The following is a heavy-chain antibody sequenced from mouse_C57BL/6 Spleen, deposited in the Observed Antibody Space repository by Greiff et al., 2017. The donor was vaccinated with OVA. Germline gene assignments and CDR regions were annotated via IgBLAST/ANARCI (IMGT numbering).Heavy chain of an antibody. D-gene: IGHD1-1*01. V-gene: IGHV1-69*01. CDR2: IDPSDSYT. CDR1: GYTFTSYW. CDR3: ARGGNYYGSSYVYFDY. J-gene: IGHJ2*01. Sequence: VQLQQSGAELVMPGASVKLSCKASGYTFTSYWMHWVKQRPGQGLEWIGEIDPSDSYTNYNQKFKGKSTLTVDKSSSTAYMQLSSLTSEDSAVYYCARGGNYYGSSYVYFDYWGQGTTLTVSS.